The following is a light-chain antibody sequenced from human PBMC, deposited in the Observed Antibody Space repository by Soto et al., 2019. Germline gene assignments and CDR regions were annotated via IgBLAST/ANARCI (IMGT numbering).Light chain of an antibody. CDR1: QTISTL. J-gene: IGKJ1*01. V-gene: IGKV1-5*03. CDR3: HRYSTAPWT. Sequence: DIQMTQSPSTLSAAVGDRVTITCRASQTISTLWAWYQQRPGKAPNLLIYKASSLESGVPSRFSGSGSGTEFTLSTSSLQHDDCATYFCHRYSTAPWTLGQGTKGEVK. CDR2: KAS.